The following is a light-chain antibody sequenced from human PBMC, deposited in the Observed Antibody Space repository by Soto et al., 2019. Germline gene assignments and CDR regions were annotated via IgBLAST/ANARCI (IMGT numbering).Light chain of an antibody. V-gene: IGLV2-23*01. CDR1: SSDVGNYKI. J-gene: IGLJ2*01. CDR3: CSYAGTSTPVL. Sequence: QSALTQPASVSGSPGQSITISCTGTSSDVGNYKIVSWYQQHPGKAPKLMIYEGSKRPSGVSDRFSGSKSGNTASLIISGLQAEDEADYYCCSYAGTSTPVLCGGGTKLTVL. CDR2: EGS.